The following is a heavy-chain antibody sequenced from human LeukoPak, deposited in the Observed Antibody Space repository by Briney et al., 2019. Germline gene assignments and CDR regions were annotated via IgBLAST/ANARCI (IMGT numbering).Heavy chain of an antibody. V-gene: IGHV4-4*02. D-gene: IGHD2-15*01. CDR2: IYHSGSA. J-gene: IGHJ5*02. CDR1: GGSISSSNW. Sequence: SETLSLTCDVSGGSISSSNWWSWVRQPPGKGLEWIGEIYHSGSANYNPSLKSRVTISVDTSKNQFSLKLSSVTAADTAVYYCARETYCSGGSCYSDSNWFDPWGQGTLVTVSS. CDR3: ARETYCSGGSCYSDSNWFDP.